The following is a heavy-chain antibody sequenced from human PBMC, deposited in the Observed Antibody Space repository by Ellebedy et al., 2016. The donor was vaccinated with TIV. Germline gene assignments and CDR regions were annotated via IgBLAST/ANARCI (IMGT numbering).Heavy chain of an antibody. CDR2: ITGSSSYM. CDR3: AREVQCNSDGTWFQYFDN. Sequence: GESLKISCAASGFTFSNYSMNWVRQAPGKGLEWVSSITGSSSYMFYADSVKGRFTISRENDKNSLYLQMNSLRAGDTAVYYCAREVQCNSDGTWFQYFDNWGQGTLVTVSS. J-gene: IGHJ4*02. CDR1: GFTFSNYS. D-gene: IGHD2/OR15-2a*01. V-gene: IGHV3-21*01.